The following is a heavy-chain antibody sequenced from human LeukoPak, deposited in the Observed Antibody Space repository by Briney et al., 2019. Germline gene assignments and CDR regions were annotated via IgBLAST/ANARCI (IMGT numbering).Heavy chain of an antibody. D-gene: IGHD3-22*01. CDR2: ISSSGSTI. Sequence: GGSLRLSCAASGFTFSTYEMNWVRQAPGKGLEWVSYISSSGSTIYYADSVKGRFTISRDNAENSLYLQMNSLRAEDTAIYYCVVITWDYWGQGTLVTVS. V-gene: IGHV3-48*03. J-gene: IGHJ4*01. CDR3: VVITWDY. CDR1: GFTFSTYE.